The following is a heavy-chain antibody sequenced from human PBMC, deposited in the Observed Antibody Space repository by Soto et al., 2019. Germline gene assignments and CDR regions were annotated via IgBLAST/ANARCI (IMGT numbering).Heavy chain of an antibody. CDR2: IYSGGST. D-gene: IGHD6-6*01. J-gene: IGHJ6*02. V-gene: IGHV3-53*01. CDR3: ARDSYSSSSFGYYYGMDV. Sequence: GGSLRLSCAASGFTVSSNYMSWVRQAPGKGLEWVSVIYSGGSTYYADSVKGRFTISRDNSKNTRYLQMNSLRAEDTAVYYCARDSYSSSSFGYYYGMDVWGQGTTVTVSS. CDR1: GFTVSSNY.